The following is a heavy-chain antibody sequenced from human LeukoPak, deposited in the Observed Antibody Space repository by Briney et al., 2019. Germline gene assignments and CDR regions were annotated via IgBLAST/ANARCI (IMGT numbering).Heavy chain of an antibody. D-gene: IGHD4-23*01. V-gene: IGHV1-18*01. CDR3: ARVIGEVTPIRYYYYYMDV. CDR2: ISAYNGNT. Sequence: ASVKVSCKASGYTFTSYGISWVRQAPGQGLEWMGWISAYNGNTNYAQKLQGRVTMTTDTSTSTAYMELRSLRSDDTAVYYCARVIGEVTPIRYYYYYMDVWGKGTTVTISS. J-gene: IGHJ6*03. CDR1: GYTFTSYG.